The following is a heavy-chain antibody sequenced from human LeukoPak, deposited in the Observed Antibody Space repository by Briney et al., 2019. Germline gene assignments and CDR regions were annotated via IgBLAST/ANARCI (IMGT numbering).Heavy chain of an antibody. J-gene: IGHJ4*02. CDR1: GFTFSSYG. Sequence: GGSLRLSCAASGFTFSSYGMHWVRQAPGKGLEWVAVIWYDGSNKYYADSVKGRFTISRDNSKNTLYLQMNSLRAEDTAVYYCARDNGPVRAYYDSSGYYYDWGQGTLVTVSS. CDR3: ARDNGPVRAYYDSSGYYYD. V-gene: IGHV3-33*01. D-gene: IGHD3-22*01. CDR2: IWYDGSNK.